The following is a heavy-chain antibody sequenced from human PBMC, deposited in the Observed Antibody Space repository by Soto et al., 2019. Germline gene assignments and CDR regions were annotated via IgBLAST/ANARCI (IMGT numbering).Heavy chain of an antibody. D-gene: IGHD2-15*01. Sequence: SETLSLTCAVSGGSISSGGYCWSWIRQPPGKGLEWIGYIYHSGSTYYNPSLKSRVTISVDRSKNQFSLKLSSVTAADTAVYYCARVPSSQSSGGSCYPTYYFDYWGQGTLVTVSS. V-gene: IGHV4-30-2*01. CDR2: IYHSGST. J-gene: IGHJ4*02. CDR1: GGSISSGGYC. CDR3: ARVPSSQSSGGSCYPTYYFDY.